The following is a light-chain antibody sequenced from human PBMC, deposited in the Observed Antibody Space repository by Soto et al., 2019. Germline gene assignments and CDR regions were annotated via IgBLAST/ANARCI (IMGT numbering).Light chain of an antibody. V-gene: IGKV3-20*01. CDR2: GAS. CDR3: QQYGSSPRT. Sequence: EIVLTQSPGTLSLSPGERATLSCRASQSVSSSYLAWYQQKPGQAPRLLIYGASSWATGIPDRFSGSGSGTDLTLTISRLETEDVAVYYCQQYGSSPRTFGQGTKLEIK. J-gene: IGKJ2*01. CDR1: QSVSSSY.